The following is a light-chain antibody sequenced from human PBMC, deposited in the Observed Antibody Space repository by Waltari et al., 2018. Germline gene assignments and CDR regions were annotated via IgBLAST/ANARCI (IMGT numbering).Light chain of an antibody. CDR2: ATS. CDR3: LQAQRFPLT. Sequence: DIQMTQSPSSVSASVGDRVTITCRASQGISSWLAWYQRKPGKAPKLLIYATSSLQSGVPSRFSGSGSGTDFTLTISSLQPEDFATYYCLQAQRFPLTFGGGTTVEIK. CDR1: QGISSW. J-gene: IGKJ4*01. V-gene: IGKV1D-12*01.